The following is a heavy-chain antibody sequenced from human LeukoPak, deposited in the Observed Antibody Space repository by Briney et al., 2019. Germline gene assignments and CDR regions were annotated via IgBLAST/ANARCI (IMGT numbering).Heavy chain of an antibody. CDR3: ARRGYYGDYFDS. V-gene: IGHV6-1*01. Sequence: SQTLSLTCAISGDSVSSNSATWNWIRQSPSRGLEWLGRTYYRSKWYKYYAVSVKSRITINPDTSKNQFSLQLNSVTPEDTAVYYCARRGYYGDYFDSWGQGTLVTVSS. J-gene: IGHJ4*02. CDR2: TYYRSKWYK. CDR1: GDSVSSNSAT. D-gene: IGHD3-22*01.